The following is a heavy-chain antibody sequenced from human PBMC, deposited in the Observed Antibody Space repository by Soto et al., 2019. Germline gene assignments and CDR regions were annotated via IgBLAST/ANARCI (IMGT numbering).Heavy chain of an antibody. J-gene: IGHJ5*02. CDR3: SRMRLRGEPYNWFDP. Sequence: GESLKISCKGSGYSFTSYWIGWVRQMPGKGLEWMGIIYPGDSDTRYSPSFQGQVTISADKSISTAYLQWSSLKASDFAMYYCSRMRLRGEPYNWFDPLCQGALVTVSS. V-gene: IGHV5-51*01. CDR1: GYSFTSYW. CDR2: IYPGDSDT. D-gene: IGHD6-25*01.